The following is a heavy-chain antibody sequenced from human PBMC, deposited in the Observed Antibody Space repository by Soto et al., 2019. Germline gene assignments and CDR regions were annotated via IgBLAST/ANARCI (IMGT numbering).Heavy chain of an antibody. CDR1: GGSISSDGSY. CDR3: ARGLAAAGLFGFGP. CDR2: LFYSGST. V-gene: IGHV4-31*03. Sequence: SETLSLTCTVSGGSISSDGSYWSWIRQLPGKGLEWIGCLFYSGSTYYNPSLKSRVTISVDTSNNQFSLNLNSVTAADTSFYYCARGLAAAGLFGFGPWGQGTLVTVSS. D-gene: IGHD6-13*01. J-gene: IGHJ5*02.